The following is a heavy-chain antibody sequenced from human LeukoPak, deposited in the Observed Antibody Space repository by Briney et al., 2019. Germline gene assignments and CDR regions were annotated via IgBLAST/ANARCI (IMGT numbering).Heavy chain of an antibody. CDR1: GGSFSGYY. CDR3: ARDRQAAAAGYYYYMDV. V-gene: IGHV4-34*01. CDR2: INHSGST. J-gene: IGHJ6*03. Sequence: PSETLSLTCAVYGGSFSGYYWSWIRQPPGKGLEWIGEINHSGSTNYNPSLKSRVTISVDTSKNQFSLKLSSVTAADTAVYYCARDRQAAAAGYYYYMDVWGKGTTVTVSS. D-gene: IGHD6-13*01.